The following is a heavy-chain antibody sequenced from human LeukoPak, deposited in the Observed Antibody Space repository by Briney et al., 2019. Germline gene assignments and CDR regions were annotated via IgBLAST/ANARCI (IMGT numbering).Heavy chain of an antibody. Sequence: SETLSLTCTVSGGSISSYYWSWIRQPPGKGLEWIGYVFHSGSTNYNPSLKSRVTISVDTSKNQFSLKLTYVTAADTAVYYCARDSSGYYRIDYWGPGTLVTVSS. V-gene: IGHV4-59*08. CDR2: VFHSGST. D-gene: IGHD3-22*01. J-gene: IGHJ4*02. CDR1: GGSISSYY. CDR3: ARDSSGYYRIDY.